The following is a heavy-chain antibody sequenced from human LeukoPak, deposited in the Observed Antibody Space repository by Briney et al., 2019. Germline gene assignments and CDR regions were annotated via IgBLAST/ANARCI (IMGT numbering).Heavy chain of an antibody. J-gene: IGHJ6*02. CDR3: ARDLLDSSLYYVYYYYGMDV. CDR1: GYTFIDNY. D-gene: IGHD3-22*01. V-gene: IGHV1-2*02. CDR2: INPNTGVT. Sequence: ASVKVSCKASGYTFIDNYFHWVRQAPGQGLEWMGWINPNTGVTHYAQKFQGRVTMTRDTSISTAYLELSRLKSGDTALYYCARDLLDSSLYYVYYYYGMDVWGQGTTVTVSS.